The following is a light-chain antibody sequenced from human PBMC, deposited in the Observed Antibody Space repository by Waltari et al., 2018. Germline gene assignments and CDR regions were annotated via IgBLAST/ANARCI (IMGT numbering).Light chain of an antibody. V-gene: IGKV1-6*01. Sequence: AIQMTQSPSSLSASVGDRGTITCRASQGIRNDVNWFQQKPGKAPKLLIYAASSLQSGVPSRFSGSGSGTDFTLTISSLQPEDFATYYCLQHYNYPFTFGPGTKVDVK. CDR2: AAS. J-gene: IGKJ3*01. CDR3: LQHYNYPFT. CDR1: QGIRND.